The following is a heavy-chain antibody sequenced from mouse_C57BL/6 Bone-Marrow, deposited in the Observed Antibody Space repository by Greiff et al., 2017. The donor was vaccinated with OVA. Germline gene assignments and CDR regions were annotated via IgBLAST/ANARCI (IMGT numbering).Heavy chain of an antibody. V-gene: IGHV1-78*01. Sequence: VQLQQSDAELVKPGASVKISCKVSGYTFTDHTIHWMKQRPEQGLEWIGYIYPRDGSTKYNEKFKGKATLTADKSSSTAYLQLNSLTSEDSADYFCARGQPGGGYAMDYWGQGTSVTVSS. J-gene: IGHJ4*01. CDR3: ARGQPGGGYAMDY. CDR2: IYPRDGST. CDR1: GYTFTDHT. D-gene: IGHD3-3*01.